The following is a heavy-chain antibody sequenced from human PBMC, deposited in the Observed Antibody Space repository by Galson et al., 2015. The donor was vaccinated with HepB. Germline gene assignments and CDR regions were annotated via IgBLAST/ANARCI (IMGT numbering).Heavy chain of an antibody. Sequence: SLRLSCAASGFTFSSYSMNWVRQAPGKGLEWVSYISSSSNTIYYADSVKGRFTISRDDAKSSLYLQMNSLRAEDTAVYYCASAYYFDTEFRSWGQGTLVTVSS. D-gene: IGHD3-22*01. CDR1: GFTFSSYS. CDR3: ASAYYFDTEFRS. J-gene: IGHJ5*02. CDR2: ISSSSNTI. V-gene: IGHV3-48*04.